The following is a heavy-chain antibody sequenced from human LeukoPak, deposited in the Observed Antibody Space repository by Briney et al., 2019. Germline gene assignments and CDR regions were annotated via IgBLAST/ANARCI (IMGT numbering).Heavy chain of an antibody. CDR1: GGTFSSYA. CDR2: IIPIFGTA. Sequence: GASVKVSCKASGGTFSSYAISWVRQAPGQGLEWMGGIIPIFGTANYAQKFHGRVTITADESTSTAYMELSSLRSEDTAVYYCARRITGTTWGFDYWGQGTLVTVSS. J-gene: IGHJ4*02. CDR3: ARRITGTTWGFDY. V-gene: IGHV1-69*01. D-gene: IGHD1-7*01.